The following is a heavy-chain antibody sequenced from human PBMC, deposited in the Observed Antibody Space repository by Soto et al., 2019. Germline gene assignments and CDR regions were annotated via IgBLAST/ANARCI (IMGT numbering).Heavy chain of an antibody. Sequence: ASVKVSCKASGYTFTSYGISWVRQAPGQGLEWMGWISAYNGNTNYAQKLQGRVTMTTDTSTSTAYMELSSLRSEDTAVYYCARDAMYYYDSSAYYWGQGTQVTVSS. V-gene: IGHV1-18*01. CDR3: ARDAMYYYDSSAYY. J-gene: IGHJ4*02. D-gene: IGHD3-22*01. CDR2: ISAYNGNT. CDR1: GYTFTSYG.